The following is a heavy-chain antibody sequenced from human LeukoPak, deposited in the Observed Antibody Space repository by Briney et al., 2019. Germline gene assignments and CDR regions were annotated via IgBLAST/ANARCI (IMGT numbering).Heavy chain of an antibody. CDR1: GGSISSYY. Sequence: PSETLSLTCTVSGGSISSYYWSWIRQPPGKGLEWIGYIYYSGSTNYNPSLKTRVTISVDTSKNQFSLKLSSVTAADTAVYYCVSSYGARSKFDYWGQGTLVTVSS. D-gene: IGHD4-17*01. V-gene: IGHV4-59*01. CDR3: VSSYGARSKFDY. CDR2: IYYSGST. J-gene: IGHJ4*02.